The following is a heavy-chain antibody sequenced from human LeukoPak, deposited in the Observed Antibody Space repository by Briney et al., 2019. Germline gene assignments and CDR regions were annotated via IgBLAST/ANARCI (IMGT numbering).Heavy chain of an antibody. D-gene: IGHD2-15*01. Sequence: PSETLSLTCTVSGGSISSSSYYWGWIRQPPGKGLEWIGSTYYSGSTYHNPSLKSRVTISVDTSKNQFSLKLSSVTAADTAVYYCASFVVVIAAYDWGQGTLVTVSS. V-gene: IGHV4-39*01. CDR2: TYYSGST. CDR3: ASFVVVIAAYD. J-gene: IGHJ4*02. CDR1: GGSISSSSYY.